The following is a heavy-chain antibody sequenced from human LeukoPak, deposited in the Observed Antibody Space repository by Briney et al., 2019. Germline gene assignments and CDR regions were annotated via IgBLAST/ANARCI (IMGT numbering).Heavy chain of an antibody. CDR2: IIPILGIA. D-gene: IGHD6-13*01. CDR3: ARDFLAAAGLDY. CDR1: GGTFSSYA. V-gene: IGHV1-69*04. J-gene: IGHJ4*02. Sequence: SVKVSCKASGGTFSSYAISWVRQAPGQGLEWMGRIIPILGIANYAQKFQGRVTITADKSTSTAYMELSSLRSEDTAVYYCARDFLAAAGLDYWGQGTLVTVSS.